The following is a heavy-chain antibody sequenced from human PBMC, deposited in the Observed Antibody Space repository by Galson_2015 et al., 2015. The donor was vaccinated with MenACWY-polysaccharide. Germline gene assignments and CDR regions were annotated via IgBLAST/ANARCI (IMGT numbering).Heavy chain of an antibody. V-gene: IGHV5-51*01. CDR1: GYRFTSYW. CDR2: IYPGDSDT. Sequence: SGAEVKKPGESLKISCTGSGYRFTSYWIGWVRQMPGKGLEWMGIIYPGDSDTRYSPSFQGQVTISADKSISTAYLQWSSLKASDTAMYYCARRDYDFWSGYYNNNWFDPWGQGTLVTVSS. D-gene: IGHD3-3*01. J-gene: IGHJ5*02. CDR3: ARRDYDFWSGYYNNNWFDP.